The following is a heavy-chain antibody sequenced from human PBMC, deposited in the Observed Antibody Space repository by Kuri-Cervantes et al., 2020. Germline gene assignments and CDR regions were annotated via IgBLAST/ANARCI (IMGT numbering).Heavy chain of an antibody. CDR2: MNPNSGNT. CDR3: ARGQEYGGQWLVH. Sequence: ASVKVSCKASGYPFTAYDINWVRQATGQGLEWMGWMNPNSGNTGYAQKFQGRVTMTRNTSISTAYMELSSLRSEDTAVYYCARGQEYGGQWLVHWGQGTLVTVSS. CDR1: GYPFTAYD. D-gene: IGHD6-19*01. V-gene: IGHV1-8*01. J-gene: IGHJ4*02.